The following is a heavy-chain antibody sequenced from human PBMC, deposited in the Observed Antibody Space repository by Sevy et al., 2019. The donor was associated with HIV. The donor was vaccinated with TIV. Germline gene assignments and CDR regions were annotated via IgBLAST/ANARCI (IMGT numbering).Heavy chain of an antibody. D-gene: IGHD5-18*01. V-gene: IGHV3-74*01. J-gene: IGHJ6*03. Sequence: GGSLRLSCAASGFTFSSYWMHWVRQAPGKGLVWVSRINSDGSSTSYADSVKGRFTISRDNAKNTLYLQMNSMRAEDTAVYYCGLQGYSYGHYYYYYYMDVWGKGTTVTVSS. CDR1: GFTFSSYW. CDR2: INSDGSST. CDR3: GLQGYSYGHYYYYYYMDV.